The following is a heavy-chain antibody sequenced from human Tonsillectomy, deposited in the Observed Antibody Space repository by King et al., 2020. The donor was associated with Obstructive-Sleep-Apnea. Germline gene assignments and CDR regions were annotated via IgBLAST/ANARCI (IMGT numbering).Heavy chain of an antibody. J-gene: IGHJ5*02. Sequence: VPLQESGPGLVKPSETLSLTCTVSGGSISSSSYYWGWIRQPPGKGLEWIGSIYYSGSTYYNPSLKSRVTISVDTSKNQFSLKLSSVTAADTAVYYCARDQQYSYGLNWFDPWGQGTLVTVSS. CDR2: IYYSGST. CDR3: ARDQQYSYGLNWFDP. D-gene: IGHD5-18*01. CDR1: GGSISSSSYY. V-gene: IGHV4-39*07.